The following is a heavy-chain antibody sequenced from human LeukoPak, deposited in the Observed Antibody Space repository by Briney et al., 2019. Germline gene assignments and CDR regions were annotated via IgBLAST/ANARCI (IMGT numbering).Heavy chain of an antibody. CDR1: GFTFSDYY. V-gene: IGHV3-11*01. CDR2: ISSSGSTI. J-gene: IGHJ4*02. Sequence: GGSLRLSCAASGFTFSDYYMSWIRQAPGKGLEWVSYISSSGSTIYYADSVKGRFTISRDNAKNSLYMQMNSLRVEDTAVYYCARDQNRYGSAPGWYFDYWGQGTLVTVSS. CDR3: ARDQNRYGSAPGWYFDY. D-gene: IGHD3-10*01.